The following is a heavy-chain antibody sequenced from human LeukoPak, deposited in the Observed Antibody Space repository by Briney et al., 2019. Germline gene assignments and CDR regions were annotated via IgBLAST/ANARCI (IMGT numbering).Heavy chain of an antibody. CDR3: ARRGIAAAGYDY. V-gene: IGHV4-59*08. CDR1: GGSISSYY. D-gene: IGHD6-13*01. J-gene: IGHJ4*02. Sequence: SETLSLTCTVSGGSISSYYWSWIRQPPGKGLEWIGYIYHSGTTRYNPSLKSRVAISIDTSKSQFPLKLNSVTAADTAVYYCARRGIAAAGYDYWGQGTLVTVSS. CDR2: IYHSGTT.